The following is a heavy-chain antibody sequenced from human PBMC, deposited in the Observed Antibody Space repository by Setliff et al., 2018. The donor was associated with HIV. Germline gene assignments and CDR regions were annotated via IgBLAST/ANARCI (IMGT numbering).Heavy chain of an antibody. CDR3: AKDIAYGGGRPNLPFDS. J-gene: IGHJ4*02. CDR1: GFTFSSYA. D-gene: IGHD3-10*01. Sequence: PGWSLRLSCAASGFTFSSYAMSWVRQAPGKGLEWVSAIWFDGSNENYADSVKGRFTISRDNSKNTLYLEINSLRDEDTAMYYCAKDIAYGGGRPNLPFDSWGQGTLVTVSS. CDR2: IWFDGSNE. V-gene: IGHV3-33*03.